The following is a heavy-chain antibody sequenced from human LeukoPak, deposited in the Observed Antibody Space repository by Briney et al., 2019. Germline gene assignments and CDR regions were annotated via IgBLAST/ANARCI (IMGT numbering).Heavy chain of an antibody. V-gene: IGHV3-21*01. CDR1: GFTLSSYS. CDR2: ISSSSSYI. CDR3: AREVVVTASFFDY. J-gene: IGHJ4*02. D-gene: IGHD2-21*02. Sequence: GGSLRLSCAASGFTLSSYSMNWVRQAPGKGLEWVSSISSSSSYIYYADSVKGRFTISRDNAKNSLYLQMNSLRAEDTAVYYCAREVVVTASFFDYWGQGTLVTVSS.